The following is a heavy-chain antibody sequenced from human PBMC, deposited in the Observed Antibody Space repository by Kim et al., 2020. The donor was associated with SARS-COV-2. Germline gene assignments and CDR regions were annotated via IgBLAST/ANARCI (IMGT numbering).Heavy chain of an antibody. CDR1: GFTFSSYG. Sequence: GGSLRLSCAASGFTFSSYGMHWVRQAPGKGLEWVAVISYDGSNKYYADSVKGRFTISRDNSKNTLYLQMNSLRAEDTAVYYCAKDPMITVTSPLVSFDYWGQGTLVTVSS. D-gene: IGHD4-17*01. V-gene: IGHV3-30*18. CDR3: AKDPMITVTSPLVSFDY. J-gene: IGHJ4*02. CDR2: ISYDGSNK.